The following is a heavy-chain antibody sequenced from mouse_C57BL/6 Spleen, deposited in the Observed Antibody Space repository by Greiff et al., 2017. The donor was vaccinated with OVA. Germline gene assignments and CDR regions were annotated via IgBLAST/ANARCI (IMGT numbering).Heavy chain of an antibody. Sequence: VQLQQSGPELVKPGASVKISCKASGYTFTDYYMNWVKQSHGKSLEWIGDINPNNGGTSYNQKFKGKATLTVDKSSSTAYMELRSLTSEDSAVYYCVVVATDYWGQGTTLTVSS. CDR1: GYTFTDYY. CDR2: INPNNGGT. V-gene: IGHV1-26*01. CDR3: VVVATDY. J-gene: IGHJ2*01. D-gene: IGHD1-1*01.